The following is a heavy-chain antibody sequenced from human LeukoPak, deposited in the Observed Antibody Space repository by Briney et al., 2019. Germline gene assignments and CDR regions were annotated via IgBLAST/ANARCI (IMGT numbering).Heavy chain of an antibody. D-gene: IGHD3-3*01. CDR3: ARQPSRYYDFWSGTHTYYFDD. CDR1: GYSISSGYY. Sequence: SETLSLICAVSGYSISSGYYWGWIRQPPGKGLEWIGSIYHSGSTYYNPSLKSRVTISVDTSKNQFSLKLSSVTAADTAVYYCARQPSRYYDFWSGTHTYYFDDWGQGTLVTVSS. CDR2: IYHSGST. J-gene: IGHJ4*02. V-gene: IGHV4-38-2*01.